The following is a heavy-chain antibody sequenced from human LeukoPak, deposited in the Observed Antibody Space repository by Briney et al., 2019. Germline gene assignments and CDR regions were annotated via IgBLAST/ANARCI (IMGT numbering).Heavy chain of an antibody. CDR1: GGSISSYY. CDR2: INHSGST. Sequence: SETLSLTCTVSGGSISSYYWSWIRQPPGKGLEWIGEINHSGSTNYNPSLKSRVTISVDTSKNQFPLKLSSVTAADTAVYYCARHPRGDYVWGSYRLVNWFDPWGQGTLVTVSS. CDR3: ARHPRGDYVWGSYRLVNWFDP. V-gene: IGHV4-34*01. D-gene: IGHD3-16*02. J-gene: IGHJ5*02.